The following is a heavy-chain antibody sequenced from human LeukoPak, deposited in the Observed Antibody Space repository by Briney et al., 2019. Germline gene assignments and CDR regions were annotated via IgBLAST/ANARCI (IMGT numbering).Heavy chain of an antibody. J-gene: IGHJ5*02. V-gene: IGHV4-39*01. CDR3: ARRPPSVRGNWFDP. D-gene: IGHD3-10*01. CDR2: IYYSGTT. CDR1: GGSISSPNYY. Sequence: SETLSLTCTVSGGSISSPNYYWGWIRQPPGKGLEWIGSIYYSGTTYYNPPPKSRLTISVDTSKNQSCLNLKSLTAADTAVYFCARRPPSVRGNWFDPWGQGTQVTVSS.